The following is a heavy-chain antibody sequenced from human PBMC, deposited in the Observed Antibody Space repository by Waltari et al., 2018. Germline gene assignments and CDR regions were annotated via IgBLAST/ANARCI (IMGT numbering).Heavy chain of an antibody. CDR1: GGSICTSHHY. V-gene: IGHV4-39*01. D-gene: IGHD2-2*01. CDR2: IYYSGNT. CDR3: ARQGKYNTRWYVAWYYYDGMDV. Sequence: QLHLQESGPGLVKPSETLSLPCTVSGGSICTSHHYWGWLRQSPGKGLEWIGTIYYSGNTYYNPSLKSRVSISVDTSKRQFSLRLSSVTAADTAVYYCARQGKYNTRWYVAWYYYDGMDVWGQGTTVTVSS. J-gene: IGHJ6*02.